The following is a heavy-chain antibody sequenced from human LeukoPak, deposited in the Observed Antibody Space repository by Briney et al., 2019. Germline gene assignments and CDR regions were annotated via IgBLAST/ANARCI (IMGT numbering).Heavy chain of an antibody. CDR2: ISSNGGST. CDR1: GFTFSSYA. CDR3: ARDRQAVVTPDNWFDP. Sequence: GGSLRLSCAASGFTFSSYAMHWVRQAPGKGLEYVSAISSNGGSTYYANSVKGRFTISRDNSKNTLYLNMGSLRAEDMAVYYCARDRQAVVTPDNWFDPWGQGTLVTVSS. D-gene: IGHD4-23*01. V-gene: IGHV3-64*01. J-gene: IGHJ5*02.